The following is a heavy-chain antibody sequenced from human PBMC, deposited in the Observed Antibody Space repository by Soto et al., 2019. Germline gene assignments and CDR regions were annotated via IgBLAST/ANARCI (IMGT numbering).Heavy chain of an antibody. CDR1: GFIFSSYN. CDR2: INWNGGSK. Sequence: PGGSLRLSCAASGFIFSSYNMTWVRQAPGKGLEWVAGINWNGGSKGYADSVKGRFTISRDNAKSSLYLQMNNLRAEDTAFYFCARATQSYYDTSGYYSYVHWGQGAQVTVSS. CDR3: ARATQSYYDTSGYYSYVH. J-gene: IGHJ4*02. D-gene: IGHD3-22*01. V-gene: IGHV3-20*04.